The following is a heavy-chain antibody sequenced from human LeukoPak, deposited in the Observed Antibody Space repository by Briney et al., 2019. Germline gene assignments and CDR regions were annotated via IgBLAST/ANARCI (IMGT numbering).Heavy chain of an antibody. Sequence: GGSLRPSCAASGFTFSSYWMHWVRQAPGKGLVRVSRINTDGSSTSYADSVKGRFTISRDNAKNTLYLQMNSLRAEDTAVYYCASGPGRVDYWGQGTLVTVSS. CDR2: INTDGSST. J-gene: IGHJ4*02. V-gene: IGHV3-74*01. CDR3: ASGPGRVDY. CDR1: GFTFSSYW.